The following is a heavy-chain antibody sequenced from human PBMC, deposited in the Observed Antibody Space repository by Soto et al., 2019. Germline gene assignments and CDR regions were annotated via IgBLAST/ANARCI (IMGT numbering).Heavy chain of an antibody. J-gene: IGHJ6*02. V-gene: IGHV4-59*01. CDR2: MFYSGGS. D-gene: IGHD2-15*01. CDR3: ARGGYCNGSVCRGAFYYFQYGMDV. CDR1: GGSISYYY. Sequence: QVHLQESGPGLMKPSETLSLTCTVSGGSISYYYWSWIRQPPGKGLEWIGYMFYSGGSNYNPSLNRRFTLSVDSSQNHFSLKLTFVTAEATAVYHCARGGYCNGSVCRGAFYYFQYGMDVWGQGTTVTVSS.